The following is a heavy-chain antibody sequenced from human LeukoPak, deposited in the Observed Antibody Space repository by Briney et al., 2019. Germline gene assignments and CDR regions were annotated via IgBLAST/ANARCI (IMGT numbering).Heavy chain of an antibody. CDR1: GGSFSGYY. D-gene: IGHD3-3*01. CDR2: INQSGST. V-gene: IGHV4-34*01. J-gene: IGHJ3*02. CDR3: ARGPSAILEWLLKRAFDI. Sequence: SETLSLTCAVYGGSFSGYYWSWIRQPPGKGLEWIGEINQSGSTNYNPSLKSRVTISVDTSKNQFSLKLSSVTAADTAVYYCARGPSAILEWLLKRAFDIWGQGTMVTVSS.